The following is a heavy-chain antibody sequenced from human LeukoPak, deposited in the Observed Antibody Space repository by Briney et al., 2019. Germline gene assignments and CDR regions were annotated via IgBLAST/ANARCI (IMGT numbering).Heavy chain of an antibody. D-gene: IGHD4-11*01. CDR3: ARNSNYYYYYMDV. J-gene: IGHJ6*03. V-gene: IGHV1-69*05. Sequence: GASVKASCKASGGTFSSYAISWVRKAPGQGLEWMGGIIPIFGTANYAQKFQGRVTITTDESTSTAYMELSSLRSEDTAVYYCARNSNYYYYYMDVWGKGTTATVSS. CDR1: GGTFSSYA. CDR2: IIPIFGTA.